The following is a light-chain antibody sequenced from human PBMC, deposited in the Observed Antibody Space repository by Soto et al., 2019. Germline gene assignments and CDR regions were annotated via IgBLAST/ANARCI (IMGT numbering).Light chain of an antibody. CDR2: DVH. J-gene: IGLJ1*01. CDR3: NSYTTTSSYV. Sequence: QSALTQPASVSGSPGQSITISCIGTSSDIGRYNYVSWYQQYPDKAPKLMIYDVHNRPSGISDRFSGSKSGNTASLTISGLQAEDEADYYCNSYTTTSSYVFGTGTKVTVL. V-gene: IGLV2-14*01. CDR1: SSDIGRYNY.